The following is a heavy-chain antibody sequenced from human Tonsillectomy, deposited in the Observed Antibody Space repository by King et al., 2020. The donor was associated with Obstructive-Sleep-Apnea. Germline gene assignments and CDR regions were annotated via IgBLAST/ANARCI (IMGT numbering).Heavy chain of an antibody. CDR3: AKDMPGDYVSRGYAKSYSYGLDV. CDR1: GFTFDDYA. J-gene: IGHJ6*02. CDR2: ISWNSVTI. D-gene: IGHD3-22*01. V-gene: IGHV3-9*01. Sequence: VQLVESGGGLVQPGRSLRLSCAGSGFTFDDYAMHWVRQVPGKGLEWVSGISWNSVTIGYADSVKGRFTIPRDNAKNSLHLQMNRLRAEDTAVYYCAKDMPGDYVSRGYAKSYSYGLDVWGQGTTVTVPS.